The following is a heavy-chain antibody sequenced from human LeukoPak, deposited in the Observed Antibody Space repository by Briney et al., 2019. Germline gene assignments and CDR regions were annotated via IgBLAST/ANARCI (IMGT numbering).Heavy chain of an antibody. V-gene: IGHV3-23*01. Sequence: GGSLRLSCVASGFTFSTYPISWVRQAPGKGLEWVSAISGSGGSTYYADSVKGRFTISRDNSKNTLYLQMNSLRVEDTAVYFCARRGGSYFDYWGQGTLVTVSS. J-gene: IGHJ4*02. D-gene: IGHD1-26*01. CDR3: ARRGGSYFDY. CDR2: ISGSGGST. CDR1: GFTFSTYP.